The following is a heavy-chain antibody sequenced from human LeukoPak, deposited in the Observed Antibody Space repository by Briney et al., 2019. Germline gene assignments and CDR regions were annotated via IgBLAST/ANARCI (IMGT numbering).Heavy chain of an antibody. CDR2: INPNICDI. CDR3: ARGIVVVPAANHYDY. V-gene: IGHV1-2*02. D-gene: IGHD2-2*01. Sequence: ASVTVSCQASRYTFTGYYMHWVGQAPGHGLEWMGWINPNICDIHFAQRFRGRVNTTRDTSISTAYMELSRMRSDDTAVYYCARGIVVVPAANHYDYWGQGTLVTVSS. J-gene: IGHJ4*02. CDR1: RYTFTGYY.